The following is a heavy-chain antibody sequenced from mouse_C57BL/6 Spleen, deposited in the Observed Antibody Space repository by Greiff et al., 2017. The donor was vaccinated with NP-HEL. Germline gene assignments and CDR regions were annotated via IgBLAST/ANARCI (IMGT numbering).Heavy chain of an antibody. D-gene: IGHD1-1*01. V-gene: IGHV1-26*01. J-gene: IGHJ4*01. CDR2: INPNNGGT. CDR3: ARRYYGSSYGRYAMDY. CDR1: GYTFTDYY. Sequence: VQLQQSGPELVKPGASVKISCKASGYTFTDYYMNWVKQSHGKSLEWIGDINPNNGGTSYNQKFKGKATLTVDKSSSTAYMELRSLTSEDSAVYYCARRYYGSSYGRYAMDYWGQGTSVTVSS.